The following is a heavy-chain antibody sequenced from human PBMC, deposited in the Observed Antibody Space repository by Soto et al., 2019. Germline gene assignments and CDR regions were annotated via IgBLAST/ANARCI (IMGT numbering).Heavy chain of an antibody. Sequence: SETLSLTCTVSGGSISSGDYYWSWIRQPPGKGLEWIGYIYYSGSTYYNPSLKSRVTISVDTSKNQFSLKLSSVTAADTAVYYCAGDKDRYDSLPGPWGQGTLVTVSS. CDR2: IYYSGST. V-gene: IGHV4-30-4*01. CDR1: GGSISSGDYY. J-gene: IGHJ5*02. CDR3: AGDKDRYDSLPGP. D-gene: IGHD3-22*01.